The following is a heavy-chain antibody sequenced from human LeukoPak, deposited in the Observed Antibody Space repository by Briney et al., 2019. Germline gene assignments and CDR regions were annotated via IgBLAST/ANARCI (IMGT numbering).Heavy chain of an antibody. CDR2: ISSSSSTI. V-gene: IGHV3-48*03. Sequence: GGSLRLSCAASGFTFSSYEMNWVRQAPGKGREWVSYISSSSSTIYYADSVKGRFTISRDNAKNSLYLQMNSLRAEDTAVYYCARDRIEQQRTLGRSSNYYYYYYMDVWGKGTTVTVSS. D-gene: IGHD6-13*01. CDR1: GFTFSSYE. CDR3: ARDRIEQQRTLGRSSNYYYYYYMDV. J-gene: IGHJ6*03.